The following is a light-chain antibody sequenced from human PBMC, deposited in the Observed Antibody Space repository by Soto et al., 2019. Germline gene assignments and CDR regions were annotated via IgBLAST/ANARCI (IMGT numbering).Light chain of an antibody. Sequence: DIQMTQSPSSLSASVGDRVTITCRASQSISSYLNWYQHKPGKAPNLLIYAATTLQSGVPSRFSGSGSGTDFTLTISSLQAEDVAVYYCQQYYSTPFTFGPGTKVDIK. J-gene: IGKJ3*01. CDR2: AAT. CDR3: QQYYSTPFT. CDR1: QSISSY. V-gene: IGKV1-39*01.